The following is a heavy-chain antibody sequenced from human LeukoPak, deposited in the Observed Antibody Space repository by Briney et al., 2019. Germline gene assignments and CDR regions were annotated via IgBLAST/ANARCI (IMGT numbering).Heavy chain of an antibody. J-gene: IGHJ4*02. CDR3: ARRFGDFWSGFDY. CDR2: IIPMFGTA. V-gene: IGHV1-69*01. Sequence: ASXXVSCKASGGTFINYAISWVRQAPGQGVEWMGGIIPMFGTANYAQKFQGRLTFIADDSTSTAYMELSSLKSEDTAVYYCARRFGDFWSGFDYWGQGTLVAVSS. D-gene: IGHD3-3*01. CDR1: GGTFINYA.